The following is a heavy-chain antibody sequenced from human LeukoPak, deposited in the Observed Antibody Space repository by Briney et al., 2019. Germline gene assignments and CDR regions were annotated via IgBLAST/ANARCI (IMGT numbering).Heavy chain of an antibody. V-gene: IGHV3-48*03. D-gene: IGHD2-2*01. CDR3: ASQSRYCSSTICFYD. CDR2: ISSSGSTI. J-gene: IGHJ4*02. CDR1: VFTFSSYE. Sequence: GGSLRLSCAASVFTFSSYEMNWVPEAPGGGVEWVSYISSSGSTIYYADSVKGRFTISRDNAKNSLYLQMNSLRAEDTAVYYCASQSRYCSSTICFYDWGQLTLVTVS.